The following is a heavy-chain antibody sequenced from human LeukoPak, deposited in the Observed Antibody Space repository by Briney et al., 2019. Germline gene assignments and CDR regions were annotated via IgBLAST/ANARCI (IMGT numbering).Heavy chain of an antibody. CDR3: ARDFYYGSGSYHAFDY. D-gene: IGHD3-10*01. J-gene: IGHJ4*02. CDR2: ISSSSSYI. V-gene: IGHV3-21*04. CDR1: GFTFSSYS. Sequence: GGSLRLSCAASGFTFSSYSMNWVRQAPGKGLEWVSSISSSSSYIYYADSVKGRFTISRDNAKNSLYLQMNSLRAEDTAFYYCARDFYYGSGSYHAFDYWGQGTLVTVSS.